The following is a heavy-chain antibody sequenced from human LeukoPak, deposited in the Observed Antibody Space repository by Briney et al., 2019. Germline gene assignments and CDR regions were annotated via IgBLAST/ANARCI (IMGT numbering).Heavy chain of an antibody. CDR2: ISAYNGNT. V-gene: IGHV1-18*01. J-gene: IGHJ3*02. CDR3: AREIGIYSGWYRTLHRAFDI. Sequence: ASVKVSCKASGYTFTSYGISWVRQAPGQGLEWMGWISAYNGNTNYAQKLQGRVTMTTDTSTSTAYMELRSLRSDDTAVYYCAREIGIYSGWYRTLHRAFDIWGQGTMVTVSS. D-gene: IGHD6-19*01. CDR1: GYTFTSYG.